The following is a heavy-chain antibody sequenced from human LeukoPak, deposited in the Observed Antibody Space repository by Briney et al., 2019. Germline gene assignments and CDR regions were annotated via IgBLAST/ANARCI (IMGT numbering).Heavy chain of an antibody. CDR1: GFTFSSYA. Sequence: SGGSLRLSCAASGFTFSSYAMSWVRQAPGKGLEWVAVIWYDGSNKYYADSVKGRFTISRDNSKNTLYLQMNSLRAEDTAVYYCAKGNLQYYYAMDVWGQGTTVTVSS. CDR2: IWYDGSNK. CDR3: AKGNLQYYYAMDV. V-gene: IGHV3-33*06. D-gene: IGHD1-14*01. J-gene: IGHJ6*02.